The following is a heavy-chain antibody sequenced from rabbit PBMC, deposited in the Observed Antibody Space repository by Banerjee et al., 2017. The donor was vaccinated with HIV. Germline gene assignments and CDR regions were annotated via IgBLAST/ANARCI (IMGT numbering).Heavy chain of an antibody. Sequence: QSLEESGGDLVKPGASLTLTCTASGSDISSYSMGWVRQAPGKGLEWIACIYGDSSGTTYYASWAKGRFTISKTSSTTVTLQMTSLTDADTATYFCARAGHGGYGYGLWGPGTLVTVS. CDR1: GSDISSYS. CDR2: IYGDSSGTT. CDR3: ARAGHGGYGYGL. J-gene: IGHJ4*01. D-gene: IGHD6-1*01. V-gene: IGHV1S40*01.